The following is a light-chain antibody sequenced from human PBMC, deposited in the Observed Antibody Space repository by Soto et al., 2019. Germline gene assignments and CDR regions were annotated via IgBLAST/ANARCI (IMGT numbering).Light chain of an antibody. CDR1: QSVSSTY. CDR2: GAS. J-gene: IGKJ1*01. Sequence: EIVLTQSPGTLSLSPGERATLSCRASQSVSSTYLAWYQQRPGQAPRLLIYGASSRATGIPDRFSGSGSGTGFTLTISRLEPEDFEVYYCHQYSSSNKKFGKGTKVNI. V-gene: IGKV3-20*01. CDR3: HQYSSSNKK.